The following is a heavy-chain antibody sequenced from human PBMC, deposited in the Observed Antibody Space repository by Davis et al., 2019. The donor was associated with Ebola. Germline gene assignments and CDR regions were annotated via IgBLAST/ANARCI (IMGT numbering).Heavy chain of an antibody. V-gene: IGHV3-73*01. CDR1: GFTFSGSA. CDR3: ARDLGGIQLQAVDDY. D-gene: IGHD5-18*01. CDR2: IRSKANSYAT. J-gene: IGHJ4*02. Sequence: GESLKISCAASGFTFSGSAMHWVRQASGKGLEWVGRIRSKANSYATAYAASVKGRFTISRDDSKNTAYLQMNSLRAEDTAVYYCARDLGGIQLQAVDDYWGQGTLVTVSS.